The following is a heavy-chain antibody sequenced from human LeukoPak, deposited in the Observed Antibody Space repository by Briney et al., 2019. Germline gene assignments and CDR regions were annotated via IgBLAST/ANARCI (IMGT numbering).Heavy chain of an antibody. Sequence: GGSLRLSCAASGFSFNTYTMNWVRQAPGKGLEWVSSISSRSSYIYYTDSVKGRFTISRDNAKSSLYLQMNSLRAEDTAVYYCARCYDFWSGYYNGGVDLDYWGQGTLVTVSS. CDR2: ISSRSSYI. V-gene: IGHV3-21*01. CDR1: GFSFNTYT. J-gene: IGHJ4*02. CDR3: ARCYDFWSGYYNGGVDLDY. D-gene: IGHD3-3*01.